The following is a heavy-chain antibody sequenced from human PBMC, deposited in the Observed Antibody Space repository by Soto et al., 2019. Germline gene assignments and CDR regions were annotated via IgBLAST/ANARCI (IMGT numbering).Heavy chain of an antibody. Sequence: GGSLRLSCAASGFTFSSYGMHWVRQAPGKGREWGAVISYDGSNKYYADSVKGRFTISRDNSKNTLYLQMNSLRAEDTAVYYCAKGYRREYQLLYLFDYWGQGTLVTVSS. CDR3: AKGYRREYQLLYLFDY. CDR1: GFTFSSYG. J-gene: IGHJ4*02. D-gene: IGHD2-2*02. V-gene: IGHV3-30*18. CDR2: ISYDGSNK.